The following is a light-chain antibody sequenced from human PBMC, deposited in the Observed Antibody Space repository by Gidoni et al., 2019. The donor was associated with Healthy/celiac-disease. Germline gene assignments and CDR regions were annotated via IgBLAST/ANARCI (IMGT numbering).Light chain of an antibody. Sequence: QSVLTQPPSVSGAPGQRVTIPSTGSSPHIGAGYDVHWYQQLPGTAPKLLIYGNSNRPSGVPDRFSGSKSGTSASLAITGLQAEDEADYYCQSYDSSLSGSGVFGGGTKLTVL. V-gene: IGLV1-40*01. CDR1: SPHIGAGYD. CDR2: GNS. CDR3: QSYDSSLSGSGV. J-gene: IGLJ3*02.